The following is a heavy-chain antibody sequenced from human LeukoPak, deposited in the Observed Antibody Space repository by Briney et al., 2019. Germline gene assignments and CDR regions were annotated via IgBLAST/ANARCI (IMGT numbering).Heavy chain of an antibody. D-gene: IGHD4-11*01. CDR1: GFTFSSYV. CDR2: MSGSGGNT. J-gene: IGHJ4*02. V-gene: IGHV3-23*01. CDR3: AKGNYGQYDY. Sequence: GGSLRLSCAASGFTFSSYVMSWVRQAPGKGLEWVSAMSGSGGNTYYADSIKGRFAISRDSSKNTLYLQVNSLRAEDTAVYHCAKGNYGQYDYWGQGTLVTVSS.